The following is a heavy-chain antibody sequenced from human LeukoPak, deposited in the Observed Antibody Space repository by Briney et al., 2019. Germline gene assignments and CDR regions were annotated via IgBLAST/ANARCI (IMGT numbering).Heavy chain of an antibody. CDR2: ISGTGSGT. J-gene: IGHJ4*02. Sequence: QPGGSLRLSCAASEYTFSSYAMGWVRQAPGKGLEWVASISGTGSGTYYADSVKGRFTISRDNSKNEMYLQMNSLRAEDTAVYYCVKDFGNRVATVDCWGQGTLVTVSS. V-gene: IGHV3-23*01. CDR3: VKDFGNRVATVDC. D-gene: IGHD5-12*01. CDR1: EYTFSSYA.